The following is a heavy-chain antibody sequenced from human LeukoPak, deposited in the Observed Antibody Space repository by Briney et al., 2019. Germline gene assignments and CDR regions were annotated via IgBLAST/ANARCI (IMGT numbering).Heavy chain of an antibody. CDR1: GFTFSSYA. CDR3: ARVGVFGSYSTDY. V-gene: IGHV3-30-3*01. Sequence: PGRSLRLSCAASGFTFSSYAMHWVRQAPGKGLEWVAVISYDGSNKYYADSVKGRFTISRDNSKNTLYLQMNSLRAEDTAVYYCARVGVFGSYSTDYWGQGTLVTVSS. J-gene: IGHJ4*02. D-gene: IGHD1-26*01. CDR2: ISYDGSNK.